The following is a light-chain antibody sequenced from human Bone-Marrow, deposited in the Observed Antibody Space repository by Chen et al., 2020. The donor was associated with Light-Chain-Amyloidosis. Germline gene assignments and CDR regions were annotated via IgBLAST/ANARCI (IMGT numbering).Light chain of an antibody. CDR2: RDT. CDR1: DLPTKY. J-gene: IGLJ2*01. Sequence: SYELTQPPSVSVSPVQTARITCSGDDLPTKYAYWYQQKPGQAPVLVIHRDTERPSGISERFSGSSSATTATLTISGVQAEDEADYHCQSADSSGTYEVIFGGGTKLTVL. CDR3: QSADSSGTYEVI. V-gene: IGLV3-25*03.